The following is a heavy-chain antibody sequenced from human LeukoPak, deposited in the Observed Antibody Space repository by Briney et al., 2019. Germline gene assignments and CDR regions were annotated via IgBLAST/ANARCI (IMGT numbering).Heavy chain of an antibody. Sequence: GGSLRLSCAASGFTFSGYSMNWVRQAPGKGLEWVSYISSRGTTIYYADSVKGRFTISRDNSKNTLYLQMGSLRAEDMAVYYCVRKANDFWSGYPDCWGQGTLVTVSS. CDR1: GFTFSGYS. D-gene: IGHD3-3*01. CDR2: ISSRGTTI. CDR3: VRKANDFWSGYPDC. J-gene: IGHJ4*02. V-gene: IGHV3-48*01.